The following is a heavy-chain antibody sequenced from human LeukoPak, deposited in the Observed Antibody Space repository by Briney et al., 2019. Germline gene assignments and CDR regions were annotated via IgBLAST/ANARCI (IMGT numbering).Heavy chain of an antibody. Sequence: SGPTLVKPTQTLTLTCTFSGFSLSDTAVGVHRIRRPPGKALEWLALVYRNDDNKYSPSLRSRLTVTKDSSKNQVVLTMTNMDPVDTATYYCTHSSGWTTDFWGQGILVTVSS. V-gene: IGHV2-5*01. D-gene: IGHD6-19*01. CDR3: THSSGWTTDF. J-gene: IGHJ4*02. CDR2: VYRNDDN. CDR1: GFSLSDTAVG.